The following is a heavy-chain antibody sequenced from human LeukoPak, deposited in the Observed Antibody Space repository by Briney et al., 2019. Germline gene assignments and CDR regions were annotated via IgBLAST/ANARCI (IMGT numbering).Heavy chain of an antibody. J-gene: IGHJ4*02. CDR2: IYYSGST. V-gene: IGHV4-61*08. CDR1: GGPINGVDYY. D-gene: IGHD3-10*01. CDR3: ARDAGITMVRGVIIRQYYFDY. Sequence: SETLSLTCSVSGGPINGVDYYWSWIRQPPGKGLEWIGHIYYSGSTNYNPSLKSRVTISVDTSKNQFSLKLSSVTAADTAVYYCARDAGITMVRGVIIRQYYFDYWGQGTLVTVSS.